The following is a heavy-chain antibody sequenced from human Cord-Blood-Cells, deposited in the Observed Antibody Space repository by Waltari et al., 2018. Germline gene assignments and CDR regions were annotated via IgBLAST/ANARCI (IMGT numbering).Heavy chain of an antibody. CDR3: ARVLGGLIGLGSSYWYFDL. D-gene: IGHD6-13*01. Sequence: VSGGSISSYYWSWIRQPPGKGLEWIGYIYYSGSTNYNPSLKSRVTISVDTSKNQFSLKLSSVTAADTAVYYCARVLGGLIGLGSSYWYFDLWGRGTLVTVSS. V-gene: IGHV4-59*01. CDR2: IYYSGST. CDR1: GGSISSYY. J-gene: IGHJ2*01.